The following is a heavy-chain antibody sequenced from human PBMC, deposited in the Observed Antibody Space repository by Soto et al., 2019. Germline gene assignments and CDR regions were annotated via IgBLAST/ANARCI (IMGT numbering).Heavy chain of an antibody. CDR2: ISGSVDST. CDR3: AKERDNGADRYYFDD. Sequence: LXLXCAASGFTFSSXVMTWGRQAPGKGLEWVSAISGSVDSTYYADSVKGRFTISRDQSNNTLYLQMHSLRAEDTAVYFCAKERDNGADRYYFDDWGQGTLVTVS. J-gene: IGHJ4*02. V-gene: IGHV3-23*01. D-gene: IGHD2-8*01. CDR1: GFTFSSXV.